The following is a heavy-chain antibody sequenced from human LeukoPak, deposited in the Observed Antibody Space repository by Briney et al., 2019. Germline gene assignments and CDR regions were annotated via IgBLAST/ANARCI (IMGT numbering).Heavy chain of an antibody. CDR3: ARVGRGYSFNVYYFDY. V-gene: IGHV3-30*04. CDR2: ISYDGSNK. CDR1: GFTFSSFA. D-gene: IGHD5-18*01. Sequence: GGSLRLSCAASGFTFSSFAIHWVRQAPGKGLEWVAVISYDGSNKYYADSVKGRFTISRDNSKNTLYLQMNSLRAEGTAVFYCARVGRGYSFNVYYFDYWGQGTLVTVSS. J-gene: IGHJ4*02.